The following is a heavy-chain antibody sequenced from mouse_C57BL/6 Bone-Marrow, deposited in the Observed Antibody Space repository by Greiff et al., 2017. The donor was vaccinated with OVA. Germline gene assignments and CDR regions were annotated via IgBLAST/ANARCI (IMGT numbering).Heavy chain of an antibody. CDR3: ARRDGYYLYYAMDY. D-gene: IGHD2-3*01. J-gene: IGHJ4*01. CDR2: IDPSDSYT. CDR1: GYTFTSYW. V-gene: IGHV1-69*01. Sequence: QVQLQQPGAELVMPGASVKLSCKASGYTFTSYWMHWVKQRPGQGLEWIGEIDPSDSYTNYNQKFKGKSTLTEDKSSSTAYMQLSSLTSEDSAVYYCARRDGYYLYYAMDYWGQGTSVTVSS.